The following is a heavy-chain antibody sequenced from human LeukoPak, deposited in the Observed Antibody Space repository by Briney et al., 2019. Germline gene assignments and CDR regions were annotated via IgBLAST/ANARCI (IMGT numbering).Heavy chain of an antibody. Sequence: GRSLRLSCAASGFTFSSYGMHWVRQAPGKGLEWVAVIWYDGSNKYYADSVKGRFTISRDNSKNTLYLQMNSLRAEDTAVYYCARVGYDFWSGYPLILDYWGQGTLVTVSS. D-gene: IGHD3-3*01. CDR3: ARVGYDFWSGYPLILDY. CDR1: GFTFSSYG. V-gene: IGHV3-33*01. J-gene: IGHJ4*02. CDR2: IWYDGSNK.